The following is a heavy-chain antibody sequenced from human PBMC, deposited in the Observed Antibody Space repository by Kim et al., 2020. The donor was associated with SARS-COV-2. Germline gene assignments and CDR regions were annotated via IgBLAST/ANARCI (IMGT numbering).Heavy chain of an antibody. Sequence: GGSLRLSCAASGFTFSSYSMNCVRQAPGKGLEWVSSISSSSSYIYYADSVKGRFTISSDNAKNSLYLQMNSLRAEETAVYYCTRDRGGGISGDAFDIWGQGTMVTVSS. J-gene: IGHJ3*02. CDR2: ISSSSSYI. D-gene: IGHD3-3*01. CDR1: GFTFSSYS. CDR3: TRDRGGGISGDAFDI. V-gene: IGHV3-21*01.